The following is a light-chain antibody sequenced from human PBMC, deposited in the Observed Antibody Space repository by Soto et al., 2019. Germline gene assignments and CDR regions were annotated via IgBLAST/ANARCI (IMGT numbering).Light chain of an antibody. Sequence: DIQMAQSPSSLSASIGDRVTITCRASQGISEYLAWYQQRPGNAPNLLIYGASILQSGVPSRFSGSGSGTHFTLTISNLQPEDFATYYCQQYDSLPFTFGPGT. CDR2: GAS. J-gene: IGKJ3*01. CDR1: QGISEY. CDR3: QQYDSLPFT. V-gene: IGKV1-27*01.